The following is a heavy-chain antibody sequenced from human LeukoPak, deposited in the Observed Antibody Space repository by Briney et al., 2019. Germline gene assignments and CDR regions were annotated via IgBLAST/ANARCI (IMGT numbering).Heavy chain of an antibody. J-gene: IGHJ4*02. CDR2: IYDSGVT. D-gene: IGHD2-15*01. V-gene: IGHV4-59*01. CDR3: ARVSGYCSGGACYSRRHFDH. Sequence: SETLSLTCTVSGGPISRYYWSWIRQPPGKGLEWIGHIYDSGVTNYNPSLKSRVTISVDTSKNQFSLKLSSVTAADTAVYYCARVSGYCSGGACYSRRHFDHWGQGTLVTVSS. CDR1: GGPISRYY.